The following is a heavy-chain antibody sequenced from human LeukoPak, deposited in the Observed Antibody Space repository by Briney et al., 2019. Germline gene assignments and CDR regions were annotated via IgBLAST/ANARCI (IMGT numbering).Heavy chain of an antibody. D-gene: IGHD5-24*01. Sequence: SVKVSCKASGGTFSSYAISWVRQAPGQGLEWMGRIIPILGIANYAQKFQGRVTITADKSTSTAYMELSSLRSEDTAVYYCARVVGDGYNGWLDPWGQGTLVTVSS. J-gene: IGHJ5*02. CDR3: ARVVGDGYNGWLDP. CDR2: IIPILGIA. CDR1: GGTFSSYA. V-gene: IGHV1-69*04.